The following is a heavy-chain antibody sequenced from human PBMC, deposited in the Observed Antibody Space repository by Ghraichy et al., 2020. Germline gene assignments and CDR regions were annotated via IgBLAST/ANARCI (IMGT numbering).Heavy chain of an antibody. CDR2: INPDGSER. J-gene: IGHJ4*02. V-gene: IGHV3-7*03. D-gene: IGHD2-15*01. CDR3: ARDGGWSAIDY. CDR1: GFSFSNSW. Sequence: GGSLRLSCVASGFSFSNSWMDWVRQASGKGLELVAIINPDGSERFHLDSVRGRFTISRDNARNSLYLQMNSLRAEDTAVYYCARDGGWSAIDYWGQGTLVTVSS.